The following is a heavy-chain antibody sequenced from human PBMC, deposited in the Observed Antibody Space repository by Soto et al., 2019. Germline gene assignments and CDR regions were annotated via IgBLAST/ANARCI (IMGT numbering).Heavy chain of an antibody. CDR2: ISGSGGST. V-gene: IGHV3-23*01. Sequence: GGSLRVSCAASGFTFSSDAMSWVRQAPGKGLEWVSAISGSGGSTYYADSVKGRFTISRDNSKNTLYLQMNSLRAEDTAVYYCAKAIISPGSFDYWGQGTLVTVS. CDR3: AKAIISPGSFDY. CDR1: GFTFSSDA. D-gene: IGHD7-27*01. J-gene: IGHJ4*02.